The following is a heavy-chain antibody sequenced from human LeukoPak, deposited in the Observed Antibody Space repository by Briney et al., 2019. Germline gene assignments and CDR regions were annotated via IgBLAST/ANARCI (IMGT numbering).Heavy chain of an antibody. CDR3: ASGVAISPYFDY. CDR1: GYTFTGYY. Sequence: ASVKVSCKASGYTFTGYYMHWVRQAPGQGLEWMGGIIPIFGTANYAQKFQGRVTITTDESTSTAYMELSSLRSEDTAVYYCASGVAISPYFDYWGQGTLVTVSS. V-gene: IGHV1-69*05. J-gene: IGHJ4*02. CDR2: IIPIFGTA. D-gene: IGHD2-15*01.